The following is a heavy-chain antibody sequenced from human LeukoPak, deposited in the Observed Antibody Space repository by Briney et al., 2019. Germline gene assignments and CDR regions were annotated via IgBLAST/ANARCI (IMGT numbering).Heavy chain of an antibody. Sequence: PSETLSLTCAVYGGSFSGYYWSWIRQPPGKGLEWIGEINHSGSTNYNPSLKSRVTISVDTSKNQFSLKLSSVTAADTAVYYCARGALGGKQRYYYYGMDVWGQGTTVTVSS. CDR1: GGSFSGYY. CDR3: ARGALGGKQRYYYYGMDV. CDR2: INHSGST. D-gene: IGHD1/OR15-1a*01. J-gene: IGHJ6*02. V-gene: IGHV4-34*01.